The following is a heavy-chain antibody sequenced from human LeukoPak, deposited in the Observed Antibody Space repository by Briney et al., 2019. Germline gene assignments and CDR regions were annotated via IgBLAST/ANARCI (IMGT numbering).Heavy chain of an antibody. CDR3: AKDRTPVAGNPYYFDY. D-gene: IGHD6-19*01. J-gene: IGHJ4*02. Sequence: PGRSLRLSCAASGFTFSSYGMHWVRQAPGKGLEWVAVISYDGSNKYYADSVKGRFTISRDNSKNTLYLQMNSLRAEDTAVYYCAKDRTPVAGNPYYFDYWGQGTLVTVSS. V-gene: IGHV3-30*18. CDR1: GFTFSSYG. CDR2: ISYDGSNK.